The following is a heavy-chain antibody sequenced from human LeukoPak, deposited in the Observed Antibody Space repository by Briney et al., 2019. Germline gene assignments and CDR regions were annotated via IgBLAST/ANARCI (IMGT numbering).Heavy chain of an antibody. D-gene: IGHD2/OR15-2a*01. CDR1: GGSISSYY. Sequence: SETLSLTCTVPGGSISSYYWSWIRQPPGKGLEWIGYIYYSGSTNYNPSLKSRVTISVDTSKNQFSLRLSSVTAADTAVYYCARGLRLPSRSTPAVPHVWGKGTTVTVSA. CDR3: ARGLRLPSRSTPAVPHV. V-gene: IGHV4-59*12. J-gene: IGHJ6*04. CDR2: IYYSGST.